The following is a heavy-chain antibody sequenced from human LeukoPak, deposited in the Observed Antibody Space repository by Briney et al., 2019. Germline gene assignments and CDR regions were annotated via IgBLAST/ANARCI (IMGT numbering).Heavy chain of an antibody. CDR2: IRYDGSNK. Sequence: GGSLRLSCAASGFTFSSYGMHWVRQAPGKGLEWVAFIRYDGSNKYYADSVKGRFTISRDNSKNTLYLQMNSLRAEDTAVYYCAKVALWFGELYFDYWGRGTLVTVSS. D-gene: IGHD3-10*01. CDR3: AKVALWFGELYFDY. CDR1: GFTFSSYG. V-gene: IGHV3-30*02. J-gene: IGHJ4*02.